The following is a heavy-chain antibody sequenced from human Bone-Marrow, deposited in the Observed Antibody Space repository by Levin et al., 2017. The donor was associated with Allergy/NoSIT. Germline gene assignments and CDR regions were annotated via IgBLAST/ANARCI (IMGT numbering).Heavy chain of an antibody. V-gene: IGHV4-34*01. CDR2: INHSGST. CDR1: GGSFSGYY. Sequence: SQTLSLTCAVYGGSFSGYYWSWIRQPPGKGLEWIGEINHSGSTNYNPSLKSRVTITVDTSKNQFSLKLSSVTAADTAVYYCARVPAYYDFWSGYLTLDWFDPWGQGTLVTVSS. J-gene: IGHJ5*02. D-gene: IGHD3-3*01. CDR3: ARVPAYYDFWSGYLTLDWFDP.